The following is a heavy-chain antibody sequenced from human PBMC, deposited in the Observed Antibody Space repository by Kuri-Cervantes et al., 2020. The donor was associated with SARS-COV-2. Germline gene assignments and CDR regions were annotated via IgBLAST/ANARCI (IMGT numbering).Heavy chain of an antibody. D-gene: IGHD4-11*01. CDR3: ARAGEDDYSNYVDWFDP. CDR2: IYYSGST. CDR1: GGSFSDYY. Sequence: SETLSLTCAVYGGSFSDYYWSWVRQPPGKGLEWIGYIYYSGSTNYNPSLKSRVTIPVDTSKNQFSLKLSSVTAADTAVYYCARAGEDDYSNYVDWFDPWGQGTLVTVSS. V-gene: IGHV4-59*12. J-gene: IGHJ5*02.